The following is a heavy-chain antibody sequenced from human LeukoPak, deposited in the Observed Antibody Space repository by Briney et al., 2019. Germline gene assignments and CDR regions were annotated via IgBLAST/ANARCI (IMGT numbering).Heavy chain of an antibody. CDR1: GGCISSYY. Sequence: SETLSLSCSVSGGCISSYYWSWIRQPPGKGLEWIGYIYYSGSTNYNPSLKSRVTISVDTSKNQFSLKLSAVTAADTAVYYCASRGYTLSSDAFDIWGQGTMVTVSS. CDR3: ASRGYTLSSDAFDI. D-gene: IGHD3-16*02. CDR2: IYYSGST. J-gene: IGHJ3*02. V-gene: IGHV4-59*08.